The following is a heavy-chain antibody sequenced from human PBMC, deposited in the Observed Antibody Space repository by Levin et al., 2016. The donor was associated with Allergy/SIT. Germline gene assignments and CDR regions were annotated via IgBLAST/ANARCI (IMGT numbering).Heavy chain of an antibody. CDR1: GVSMGSSSYY. Sequence: SETLSLTCTVSGVSMGSSSYYWVWIRQAPGKGLEWIASTYFSGATYYNPSLKSRVTVSADTSKNYFSLNLTSVTAADTAVYYCASPGYRISPLFVADYWGQGILVTVSS. V-gene: IGHV4-39*02. CDR2: TYFSGAT. J-gene: IGHJ4*02. D-gene: IGHD5-12*01. CDR3: ASPGYRISPLFVADY.